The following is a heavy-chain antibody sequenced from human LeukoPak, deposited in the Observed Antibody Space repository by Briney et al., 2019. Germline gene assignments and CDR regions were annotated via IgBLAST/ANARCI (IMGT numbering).Heavy chain of an antibody. D-gene: IGHD3-10*01. V-gene: IGHV3-7*01. CDR2: IKQDGSEK. J-gene: IGHJ3*02. CDR1: GFTFSSYW. CDR3: ARDHGLWFGNDAFDI. Sequence: PGGSLRLSCAASGFTFSSYWMSWVRQAPGKGLEWVANIKQDGSEKYYVDSVKGRFTISRDNAKNSLYLQMNSLRAEDTAVYYCARDHGLWFGNDAFDIWGQGTMVTVSS.